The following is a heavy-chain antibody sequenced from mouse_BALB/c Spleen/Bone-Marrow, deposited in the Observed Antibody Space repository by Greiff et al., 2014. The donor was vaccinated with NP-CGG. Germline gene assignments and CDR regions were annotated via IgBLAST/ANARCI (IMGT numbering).Heavy chain of an antibody. Sequence: EVKLQESGAELVKPGASVKLSCTASGSNIKDTYMHWVKQRPEQGLEWIGRIDPANGNTKYDPKFQGKATITADTSSNTAYLQLSSLTSEDTAVYYCARYLYGYTVTFDYWGQGTTLTVSS. J-gene: IGHJ2*01. V-gene: IGHV14-3*02. D-gene: IGHD1-2*01. CDR3: ARYLYGYTVTFDY. CDR2: IDPANGNT. CDR1: GSNIKDTY.